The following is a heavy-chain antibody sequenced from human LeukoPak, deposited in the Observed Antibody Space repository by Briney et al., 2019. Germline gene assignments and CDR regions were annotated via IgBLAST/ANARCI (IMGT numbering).Heavy chain of an antibody. CDR1: GFTFSSYS. Sequence: GGSLRLSCAASGFTFSSYSMNWVRQAPGKGLEWVSSISSSSSYIYYADSVKGRFTISRDNAKNSLYLQMNSMKAEDMALYYCAKGPSGSYGYYFDYWGQGTLVTVSS. V-gene: IGHV3-21*04. J-gene: IGHJ4*02. CDR3: AKGPSGSYGYYFDY. D-gene: IGHD1-26*01. CDR2: ISSSSSYI.